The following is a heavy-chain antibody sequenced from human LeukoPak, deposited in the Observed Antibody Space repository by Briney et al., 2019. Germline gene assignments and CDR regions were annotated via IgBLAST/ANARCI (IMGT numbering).Heavy chain of an antibody. CDR2: MNPNSGNT. D-gene: IGHD5-18*01. J-gene: IGHJ6*03. CDR1: GYTFTSYD. CDR3: ARGSVPRYSFGPMDV. V-gene: IGHV1-8*03. Sequence: GASVKVSCKASGYTFTSYDINWVRQAPGQGLEWMGWMNPNSGNTGYAQKFQGRVTITRNTSISTAYMELSSLRSEDTAVYYCARGSVPRYSFGPMDVWGKGTTVTVSS.